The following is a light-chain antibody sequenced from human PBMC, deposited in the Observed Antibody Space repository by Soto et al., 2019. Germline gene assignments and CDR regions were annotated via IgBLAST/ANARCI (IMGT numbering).Light chain of an antibody. Sequence: QSALTQPASVSGSPGQSITISCTGISSDVGSYNLVSWYQQHPGKAPKVMIYEGSKRPSGVSNRFSGSRPGNTASLTISCLQAEDEAHYYCSAYAGSSTHVVFGGGTKLTVL. V-gene: IGLV2-23*01. CDR2: EGS. CDR1: SSDVGSYNL. CDR3: SAYAGSSTHVV. J-gene: IGLJ2*01.